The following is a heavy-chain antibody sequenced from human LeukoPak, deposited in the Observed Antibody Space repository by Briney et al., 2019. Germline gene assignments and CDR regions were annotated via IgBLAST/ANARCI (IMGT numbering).Heavy chain of an antibody. CDR2: MNPNSGNT. J-gene: IGHJ6*03. V-gene: IGHV1-8*01. Sequence: GASVKVSCKASGYTFTSYDINWVRQATGQGLEWMGWMNPNSGNTGYAQKFQGRVTMTRNTSISTAYMELSSLRSEGTAVYYCARVWSGWSLIYYYYYMDVWGKGTTVTISS. CDR1: GYTFTSYD. CDR3: ARVWSGWSLIYYYYYMDV. D-gene: IGHD6-19*01.